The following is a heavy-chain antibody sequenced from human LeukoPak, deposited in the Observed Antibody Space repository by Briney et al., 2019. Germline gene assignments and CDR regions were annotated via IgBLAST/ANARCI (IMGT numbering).Heavy chain of an antibody. CDR1: GGSMNNFF. D-gene: IGHD5-24*01. CDR3: ARGTEEVSTISETSDI. CDR2: VYYGGSS. V-gene: IGHV4-59*01. J-gene: IGHJ3*02. Sequence: SETLSLTCIVSGGSMNNFFWAWIRQTPEKRLEWIGYVYYGGSSKYNPSLERRVSISLDTSKNQFSLRLTAVTAADAATYYCARGTEEVSTISETSDIWGQGTAVTVSS.